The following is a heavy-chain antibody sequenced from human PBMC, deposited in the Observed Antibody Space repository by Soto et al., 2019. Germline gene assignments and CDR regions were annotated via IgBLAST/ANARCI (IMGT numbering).Heavy chain of an antibody. Sequence: QVQLQESGPGLVKPSQTLSLTCTVSGGSISSGDYYWGWIRQPPGKGLEWIGYIYYSGSTYYNPSLKSRVTISLDTSKTQSSLKLSSVTAADTAVYYCASLRGCDYGSGSRIDNRDYWGQGTLVTVSS. CDR2: IYYSGST. V-gene: IGHV4-30-4*01. CDR1: GGSISSGDYY. D-gene: IGHD3-10*01. J-gene: IGHJ4*02. CDR3: ASLRGCDYGSGSRIDNRDY.